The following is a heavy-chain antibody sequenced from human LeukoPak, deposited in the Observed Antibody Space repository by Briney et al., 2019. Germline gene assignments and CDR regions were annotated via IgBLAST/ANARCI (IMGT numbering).Heavy chain of an antibody. CDR3: ARDRHIAGAGYYFDY. CDR1: GFTFDDYT. Sequence: GGSLRLSCAASGFTFDDYTMNWVRQAPGKGLEWVSLISWDGGSTYYADSVKGRFTISRDNSKNTLYLQMNSLRVEDTAVYYCARDRHIAGAGYYFDYWGQGTLVTVSS. CDR2: ISWDGGST. V-gene: IGHV3-43*01. D-gene: IGHD6-19*01. J-gene: IGHJ4*02.